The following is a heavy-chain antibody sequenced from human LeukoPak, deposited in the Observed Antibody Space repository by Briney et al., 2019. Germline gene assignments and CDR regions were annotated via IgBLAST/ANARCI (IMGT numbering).Heavy chain of an antibody. CDR3: ARTAIRVDFFDS. D-gene: IGHD2-21*02. CDR1: GFLFGGHA. Sequence: PGGSLRLSCAASGFLFGGHAMVWVRQAPGKVLECVSSISSHAAYINYADSVKGRFTISRDNDKNSLFLDMNSLRVDDTAVYFCARTAIRVDFFDSWGQGTLVTVSS. J-gene: IGHJ4*02. CDR2: ISSHAAYI. V-gene: IGHV3-21*01.